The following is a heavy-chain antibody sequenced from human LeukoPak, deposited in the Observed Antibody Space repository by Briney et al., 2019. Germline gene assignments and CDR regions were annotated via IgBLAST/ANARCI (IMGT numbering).Heavy chain of an antibody. D-gene: IGHD2-15*01. CDR1: GGSISSSSFY. CDR2: LYYSGST. Sequence: PSETLSLTCSASGGSISSSSFYWGWIRQPPGKGLEWIGSLYYSGSTYYNPSLKSRVTISVDTSKNQFFLKLSSVTAADTAIYYCARQNRYCSGAGGLTSFDYWGQGTLVTVSS. CDR3: ARQNRYCSGAGGLTSFDY. V-gene: IGHV4-39*01. J-gene: IGHJ4*02.